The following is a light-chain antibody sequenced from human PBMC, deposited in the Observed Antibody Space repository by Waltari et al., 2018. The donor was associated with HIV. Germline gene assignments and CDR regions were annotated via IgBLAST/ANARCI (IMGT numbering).Light chain of an antibody. CDR3: SSYTTGSTLV. CDR1: SSNVGGYDF. V-gene: IGLV2-14*01. Sequence: QSALTQPASVSGSPGQSITISGTGTSSNVGGYDFVPWYQQDPGKAPKVIIYDVSKGPSGVSNRFSGSKSGNTASLTISGLQAEDEADYYCSSYTTGSTLVFGGGTTVTVL. CDR2: DVS. J-gene: IGLJ3*02.